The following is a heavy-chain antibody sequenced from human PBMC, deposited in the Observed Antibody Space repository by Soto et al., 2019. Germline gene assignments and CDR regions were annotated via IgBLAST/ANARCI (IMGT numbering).Heavy chain of an antibody. CDR3: ARWGLGYSGYGYYYYYGMDV. Sequence: SETLSLTCAVSGGSISSSNWWSWVRQPPGKGLEWIGEIYHSGSTNYNPSLKSRVTISVDKSKKQFSLKLSSVTAADTAVYYCARWGLGYSGYGYYYYYGMDVWGQGTTVT. V-gene: IGHV4-4*02. CDR2: IYHSGST. J-gene: IGHJ6*02. CDR1: GGSISSSNW. D-gene: IGHD5-12*01.